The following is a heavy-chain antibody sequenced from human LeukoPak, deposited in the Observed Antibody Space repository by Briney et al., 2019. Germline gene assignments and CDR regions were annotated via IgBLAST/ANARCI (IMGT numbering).Heavy chain of an antibody. CDR2: IYYIGIT. J-gene: IGHJ4*02. D-gene: IGHD3-10*01. V-gene: IGHV4-39*01. Sequence: PSETLSLTCTVSGGSISSSSYYWGWFRQPPGKGLGWIGSIYYIGITYHSPSLKNRVTISLDTSKNQFSLKLISVTAADTAVYYCASYYYASGDPVDYWGQGTLVTVSS. CDR1: GGSISSSSYY. CDR3: ASYYYASGDPVDY.